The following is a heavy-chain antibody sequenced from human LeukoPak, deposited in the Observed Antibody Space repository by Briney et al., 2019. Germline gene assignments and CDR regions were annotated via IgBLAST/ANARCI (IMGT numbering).Heavy chain of an antibody. Sequence: ASVKVSCKASGGTFSSYAINWVRQATGQGLEWMGWMNPNSGNTGYAQKFQGRVTMTRNTSISTAYMELSSLRPEDTAVYYCARSNAYSPNWGQGTLVTVSS. D-gene: IGHD6-13*01. CDR2: MNPNSGNT. V-gene: IGHV1-8*02. CDR1: GGTFSSYA. J-gene: IGHJ4*02. CDR3: ARSNAYSPN.